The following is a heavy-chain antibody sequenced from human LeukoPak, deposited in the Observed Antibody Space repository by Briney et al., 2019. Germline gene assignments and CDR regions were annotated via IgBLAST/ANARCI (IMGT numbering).Heavy chain of an antibody. Sequence: SETLSLTCTVSGGSIGSYYWSWIRQPPGKGLEWTGYIYYSGSTNYNPSLKSRVTISVDTSKNQFSLKLSSVTAADTAVYYCARLKYSSGWYPFDNWGQGTLVTVSS. CDR2: IYYSGST. V-gene: IGHV4-59*08. D-gene: IGHD6-19*01. CDR1: GGSIGSYY. J-gene: IGHJ4*02. CDR3: ARLKYSSGWYPFDN.